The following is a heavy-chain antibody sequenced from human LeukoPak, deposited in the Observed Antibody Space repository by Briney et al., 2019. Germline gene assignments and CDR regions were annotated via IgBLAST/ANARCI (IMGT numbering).Heavy chain of an antibody. CDR3: ARRYYYDSSGYYSRGFDY. J-gene: IGHJ4*02. Sequence: PSETLSLTCTVSGYSISSGYYWGWIRQPPGKGLEWIGSIYHSGSTYYNPSLKSRVTISVDTSKNQFSLKLSSVTAADTAVYYCARRYYYDSSGYYSRGFDYWGQGTLVTVSS. CDR2: IYHSGST. CDR1: GYSISSGYY. V-gene: IGHV4-38-2*02. D-gene: IGHD3-22*01.